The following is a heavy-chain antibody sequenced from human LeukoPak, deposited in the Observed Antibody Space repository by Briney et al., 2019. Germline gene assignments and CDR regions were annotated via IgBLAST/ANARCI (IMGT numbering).Heavy chain of an antibody. J-gene: IGHJ3*01. CDR3: AREELQTDAFDF. CDR2: INSDGSST. D-gene: IGHD1-7*01. Sequence: GGSLRLSCAASGFTFTSYWMHWVRQAPGKGLVWVSRINSDGSSTSYADSVKGRFTISRDNAKNTLYLQMNSLRAEDTAVYYCAREELQTDAFDFWGQGTMVTVSS. CDR1: GFTFTSYW. V-gene: IGHV3-74*01.